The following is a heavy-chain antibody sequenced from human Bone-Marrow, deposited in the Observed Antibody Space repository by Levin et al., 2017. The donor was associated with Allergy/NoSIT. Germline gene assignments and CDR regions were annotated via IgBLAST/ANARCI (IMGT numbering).Heavy chain of an antibody. CDR3: TKDQGYQLDSVGSVWGFDW. V-gene: IGHV3-9*01. D-gene: IGHD2-2*01. CDR2: ISWNSGAI. CDR1: GFTFDDYA. J-gene: IGHJ4*02. Sequence: AGGSLRLSCAASGFTFDDYAMNWVRQAPGKGLEWVSGISWNSGAIHYADSVKGRFTISRDNAQSSLFLQMSSLRADDTALYYCTKDQGYQLDSVGSVWGFDWWGQGTLVSVSS.